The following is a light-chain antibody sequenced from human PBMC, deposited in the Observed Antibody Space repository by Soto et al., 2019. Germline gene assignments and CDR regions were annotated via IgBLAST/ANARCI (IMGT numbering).Light chain of an antibody. CDR3: SSYTSSSTLV. V-gene: IGLV2-14*03. Sequence: QSALTQPASVSGSPGQSITISCTGTSSDVGAYNYVSWYQQHPGKAPTLMIYDVNSRPSGVSNRFSGSKSGNTASLTISGLQAEDEADYYCSSYTSSSTLVFGGGTKVTVL. CDR2: DVN. J-gene: IGLJ2*01. CDR1: SSDVGAYNY.